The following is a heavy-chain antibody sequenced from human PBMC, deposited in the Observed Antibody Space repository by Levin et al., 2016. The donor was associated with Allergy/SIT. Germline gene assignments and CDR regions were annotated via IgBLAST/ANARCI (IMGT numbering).Heavy chain of an antibody. J-gene: IGHJ6*02. CDR2: IIPIFGTA. Sequence: WVRQAPGQGLEWMGGIIPIFGTANYAQKFQGRVTITADKSTSTAYMELSSLRSEDTAVYYCASTYSYGLGDYGMDVWGQGTTVTVSS. V-gene: IGHV1-69*06. CDR3: ASTYSYGLGDYGMDV. D-gene: IGHD5-18*01.